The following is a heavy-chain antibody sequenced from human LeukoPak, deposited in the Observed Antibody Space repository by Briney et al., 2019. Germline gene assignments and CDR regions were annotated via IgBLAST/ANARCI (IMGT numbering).Heavy chain of an antibody. CDR1: GYTFTSYY. CDR3: ATLWGGAPIDY. J-gene: IGHJ4*02. CDR2: INPSGGST. Sequence: ASVKVSCKASGYTFTSYYMHWVRQAPGQGLEWMGIINPSGGSTSYAQKFQGRVTMTRDTSTSTVYMELSSLRSEDTAVYYCATLWGGAPIDYWGQGTLVTVSS. D-gene: IGHD3-16*01. V-gene: IGHV1-46*01.